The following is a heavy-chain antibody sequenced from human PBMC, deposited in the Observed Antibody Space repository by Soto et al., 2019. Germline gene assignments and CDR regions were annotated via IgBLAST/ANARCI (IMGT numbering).Heavy chain of an antibody. CDR2: ISASGDST. J-gene: IGHJ6*02. V-gene: IGHV3-23*01. D-gene: IGHD1-7*01. CDR3: SKGTGTTRLYSMDV. CDR1: GFIFHTYV. Sequence: GGSLRLSCVASGFIFHTYVMNWVRHAPGKGLEWVASISASGDSTYYADSLKGRFTISRDNSKDTLYLQMNSLRAEDTALYYCSKGTGTTRLYSMDVWGQGTTVTVSS.